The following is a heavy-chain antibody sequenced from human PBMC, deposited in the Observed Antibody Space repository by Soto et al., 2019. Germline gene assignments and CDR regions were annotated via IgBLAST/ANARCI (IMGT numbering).Heavy chain of an antibody. V-gene: IGHV1-46*01. CDR1: EYTFANHF. CDR3: AREGSYYFDSRIDY. J-gene: IGHJ4*02. Sequence: QVVLVQSGAEVKRPGDSVTVSCKAPEYTFANHFMHWVRQAPGQGLEWMGIINPYGGSATYTQKFHGRVTLTRDTSTSPLYLVVSSLTSPDPAVYYCAREGSYYFDSRIDYWGQGSLCSVSS. D-gene: IGHD3-10*01. CDR2: INPYGGSA.